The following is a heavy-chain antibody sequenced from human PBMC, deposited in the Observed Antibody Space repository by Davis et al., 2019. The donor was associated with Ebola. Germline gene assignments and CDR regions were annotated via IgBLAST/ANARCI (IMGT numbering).Heavy chain of an antibody. J-gene: IGHJ3*02. CDR3: ARGDYYDSSGPEGSDAFDI. D-gene: IGHD3-22*01. Sequence: PSETLSLTCTVSGGSISSYFWSWIRQPPGKGLEWIGYIYYSGSTKYNPSLKSRVTISLDTSKNQFSLKLSSVTAADTAVYYCARGDYYDSSGPEGSDAFDIWGQGTMVTVSS. CDR1: GGSISSYF. V-gene: IGHV4-59*12. CDR2: IYYSGST.